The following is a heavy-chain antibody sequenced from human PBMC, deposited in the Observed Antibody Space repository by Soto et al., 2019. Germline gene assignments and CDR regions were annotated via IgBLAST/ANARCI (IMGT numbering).Heavy chain of an antibody. CDR1: GYTFTSYG. CDR2: INAYNGNT. J-gene: IGHJ5*02. V-gene: IGHV1-18*01. CDR3: ARDLGGGISAP. Sequence: QVQVVQSGAEVKKPGASVKVSCKASGYTFTSYGISWVRQAPGQGLEWMGWINAYNGNTKYAQKLQGRVTTTTDTATSTAYMELRSLRSDDRAVYYCARDLGGGISAPWGQGPLVTVSS. D-gene: IGHD6-13*01.